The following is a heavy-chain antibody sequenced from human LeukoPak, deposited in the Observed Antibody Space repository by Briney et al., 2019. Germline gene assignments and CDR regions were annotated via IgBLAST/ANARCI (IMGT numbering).Heavy chain of an antibody. D-gene: IGHD3-16*01. CDR1: GYTFTSYY. V-gene: IGHV1-46*01. Sequence: ASVMVSCKASGYTFTSYYMHWVRQAPGQGLEWMGIINPSDGSTTYAQKFQGRVTMTRDTSTSTVYMELSSLRSEDTALYYCARHQGAGEYPFDYWGQGTLVTVSS. J-gene: IGHJ4*02. CDR2: INPSDGST. CDR3: ARHQGAGEYPFDY.